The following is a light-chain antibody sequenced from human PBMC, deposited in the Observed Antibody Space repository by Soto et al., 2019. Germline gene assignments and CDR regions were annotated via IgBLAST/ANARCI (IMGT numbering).Light chain of an antibody. Sequence: VIWMTQSPCLVSASTGDRVNISCRMSQAISSHLAWYQQKPGKAPNLLIFATSTLHSGVPSRFSGSGFGTDFILSISRLQSEDFATYYCQQYYSFPYTFGRGTKVEI. CDR2: ATS. CDR1: QAISSH. CDR3: QQYYSFPYT. V-gene: IGKV1D-8*01. J-gene: IGKJ2*01.